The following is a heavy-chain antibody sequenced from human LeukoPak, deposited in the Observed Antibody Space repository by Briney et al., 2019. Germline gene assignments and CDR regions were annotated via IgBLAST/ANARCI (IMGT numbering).Heavy chain of an antibody. Sequence: GGSLRLSCAASGFTFSSYAMSWVRQAPGKGLEWVSAISGSGGSTYYADSVKGRFTISRDNSKNTLYLQMNSLRAEDTAVYYCAKCPRVQLERRVHPCHYNWFDPWGQGTLVTVSS. CDR3: AKCPRVQLERRVHPCHYNWFDP. CDR1: GFTFSSYA. J-gene: IGHJ5*02. CDR2: ISGSGGST. D-gene: IGHD1-1*01. V-gene: IGHV3-23*01.